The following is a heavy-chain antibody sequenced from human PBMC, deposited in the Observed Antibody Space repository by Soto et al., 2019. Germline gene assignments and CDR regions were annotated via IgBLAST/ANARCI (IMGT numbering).Heavy chain of an antibody. Sequence: GGSLRLSCAASGFTFSSYDMHWVRQATGKGLEWVSAIGTAGDTYYPGSVKGRFTISRENAKNSLYLQMNSLRAEDTAVYYCARAAATAPYYYYYYGMDVWGQGTKVTVSS. CDR1: GFTFSSYD. D-gene: IGHD6-25*01. CDR2: IGTAGDT. CDR3: ARAAATAPYYYYYYGMDV. J-gene: IGHJ6*02. V-gene: IGHV3-13*01.